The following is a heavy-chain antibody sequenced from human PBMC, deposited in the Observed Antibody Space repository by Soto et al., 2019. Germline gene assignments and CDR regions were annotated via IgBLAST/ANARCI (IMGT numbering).Heavy chain of an antibody. CDR3: AKDRNYYDSSGYCWFDP. Sequence: GGSLRLSCAASGFTFSSYAMSWVRQAPGKGLEWVSAISGSGGSTYYADSVKGRFTISRDNSKNTLYLQMNSLGAEDTAVYYCAKDRNYYDSSGYCWFDPWGQGTLVTVSS. D-gene: IGHD3-22*01. V-gene: IGHV3-23*01. J-gene: IGHJ5*02. CDR2: ISGSGGST. CDR1: GFTFSSYA.